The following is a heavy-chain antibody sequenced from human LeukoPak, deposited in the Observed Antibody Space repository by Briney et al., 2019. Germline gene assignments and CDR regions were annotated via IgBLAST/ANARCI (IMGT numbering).Heavy chain of an antibody. J-gene: IGHJ4*02. V-gene: IGHV1-18*01. CDR1: GYTFTSYG. Sequence: ASVKASCKASGYTFTSYGISWVRQAPGQGLEWMGWISAYNGNTNYAQKLQGRVTMTTDTSTSTAYMELRSLRSDGTAVYYCARELLLRYFDWLPLDYWGQGTLVTVSS. D-gene: IGHD3-9*01. CDR2: ISAYNGNT. CDR3: ARELLLRYFDWLPLDY.